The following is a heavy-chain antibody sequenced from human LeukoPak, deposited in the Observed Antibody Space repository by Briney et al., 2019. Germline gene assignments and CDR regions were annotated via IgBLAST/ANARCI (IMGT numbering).Heavy chain of an antibody. CDR2: MNPNSGNT. CDR1: GYTFTSYD. CDR3: ARGASVGYCSGGSCPSAWYFDL. J-gene: IGHJ2*01. V-gene: IGHV1-8*01. Sequence: GASVKVSCKASGYTFTSYDINWVRQATGQGLEWMGWMNPNSGNTGYSQKFQGRVTITRDTSASTAYMELSSLRSEDTAVYYCARGASVGYCSGGSCPSAWYFDLWGRGTLVAVSS. D-gene: IGHD2-15*01.